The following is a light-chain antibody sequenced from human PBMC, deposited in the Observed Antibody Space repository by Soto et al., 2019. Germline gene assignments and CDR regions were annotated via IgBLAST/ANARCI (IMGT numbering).Light chain of an antibody. CDR1: SSDVGSYNL. CDR2: EGN. J-gene: IGLJ3*02. CDR3: CSYAGSSTWV. Sequence: QSALTQPASVSGSPGQSISISCTGTSSDVGSYNLVSWYQQHPGKAPKLMIYEGNERPSGVSNRFSGSKSGNTASPTISGLQAEDEADYYCCSYAGSSTWVFGGGTQLTVL. V-gene: IGLV2-23*01.